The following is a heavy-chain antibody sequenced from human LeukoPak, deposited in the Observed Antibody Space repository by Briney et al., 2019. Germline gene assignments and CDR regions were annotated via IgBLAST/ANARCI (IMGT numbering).Heavy chain of an antibody. V-gene: IGHV1-8*03. Sequence: ASVKVSCKASGYTFTSYGISWVRQATGQGLEWMGWMNPNSGNTGYAQKFQGRVTITRNTSISTAYMELSSLRSEDTAVYYCARGVTTVTTYYYYYYMDVWGKGTTVTVSS. CDR1: GYTFTSYG. J-gene: IGHJ6*03. D-gene: IGHD4-17*01. CDR2: MNPNSGNT. CDR3: ARGVTTVTTYYYYYYMDV.